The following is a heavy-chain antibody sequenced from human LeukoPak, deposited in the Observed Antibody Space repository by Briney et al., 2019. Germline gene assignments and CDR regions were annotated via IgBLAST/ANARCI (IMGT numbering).Heavy chain of an antibody. Sequence: ASVKVSCKASGYSFTSYGISWVRQAPGQGLEWMGWISAYDGRTNYAQNLQGRVIMTTDTSTSTAYMELSSLRSEGTAVYYCARPYGSPQGAFDIWGQGTMVTVSS. CDR1: GYSFTSYG. CDR2: ISAYDGRT. V-gene: IGHV1-18*01. CDR3: ARPYGSPQGAFDI. J-gene: IGHJ3*02. D-gene: IGHD3-22*01.